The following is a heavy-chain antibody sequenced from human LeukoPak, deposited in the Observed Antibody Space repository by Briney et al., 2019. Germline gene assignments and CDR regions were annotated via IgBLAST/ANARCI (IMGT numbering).Heavy chain of an antibody. D-gene: IGHD2-2*01. CDR2: ISSSSSYI. CDR1: GFTFSSYS. Sequence: GGSLRLSCAASGFTFSSYSMNWVRQAPGKGLEWVSSISSSSSYIYYADSVKGRFTISRDNAKNSLYLQMNSLRAEDTAVYYCARSTRMAAYYYMDVWGKGTTVTVSS. J-gene: IGHJ6*03. CDR3: ARSTRMAAYYYMDV. V-gene: IGHV3-21*01.